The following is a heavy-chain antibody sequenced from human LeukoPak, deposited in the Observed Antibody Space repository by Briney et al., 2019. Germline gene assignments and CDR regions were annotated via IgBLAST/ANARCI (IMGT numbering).Heavy chain of an antibody. J-gene: IGHJ4*02. D-gene: IGHD3-10*01. CDR3: ARDTSGLDY. CDR1: GFTFSSFW. Sequence: GGSLRLSCAASGFTFSSFWMSWVRQAPGRGLEWLANIKQDGSETYYVDSVKGRFTISRDNAKNSLFLRMNSLRAEDTAVYYCARDTSGLDYWGQGTLVTVSS. V-gene: IGHV3-7*04. CDR2: IKQDGSET.